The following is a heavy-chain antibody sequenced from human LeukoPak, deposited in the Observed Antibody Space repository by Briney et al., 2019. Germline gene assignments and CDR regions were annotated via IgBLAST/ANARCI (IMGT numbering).Heavy chain of an antibody. V-gene: IGHV4-38-2*01. CDR1: GHSINSGYC. CDR3: ARVATTTNPPQRPFDY. CDR2: IYHSGST. J-gene: IGHJ4*01. Sequence: PSETLSLTCAVSGHSINSGYCWGWIRQPPGKGLEWIGSIYHSGSTYYNPSLKSRVTISVDTSKNQFSLKLSSVTAADTAVYYCARVATTTNPPQRPFDYWGQGTLVTVSS. D-gene: IGHD5-12*01.